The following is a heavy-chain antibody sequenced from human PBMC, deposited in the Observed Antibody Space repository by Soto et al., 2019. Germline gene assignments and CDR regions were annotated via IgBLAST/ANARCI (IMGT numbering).Heavy chain of an antibody. J-gene: IGHJ4*02. CDR3: AREELGYYGSGSYGSSHG. D-gene: IGHD3-10*01. Sequence: GGSLRLSCAASGFTFSSYSMNWVRQAPGKGLEWVSSISSSSSYIYYADSVKGRFTISRDNAKNSLYLQMNSLRAEDTAVYYCAREELGYYGSGSYGSSHGWGQGTLVTVSS. V-gene: IGHV3-21*01. CDR2: ISSSSSYI. CDR1: GFTFSSYS.